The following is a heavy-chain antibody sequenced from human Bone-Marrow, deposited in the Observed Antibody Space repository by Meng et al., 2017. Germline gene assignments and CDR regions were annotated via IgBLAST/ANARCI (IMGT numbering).Heavy chain of an antibody. J-gene: IGHJ5*02. D-gene: IGHD3-16*01. CDR2: IYHSGST. Sequence: QVPLKGPGPGLGNPSGALSLTCVVSGGFISRSNWWSLVPQPPGMVLEWIGEIYHSGSTNYNPSLKSRVTISVDKSKNQFSLKLSSVTAADTAVYYCARDEGLDLGPDNWFDPWGQGTLVTVSS. V-gene: IGHV4-4*02. CDR1: GGFISRSNW. CDR3: ARDEGLDLGPDNWFDP.